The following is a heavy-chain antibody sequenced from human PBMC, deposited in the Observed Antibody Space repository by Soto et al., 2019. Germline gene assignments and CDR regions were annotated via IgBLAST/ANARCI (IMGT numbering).Heavy chain of an antibody. CDR3: AKKLGITIFCLVGS. J-gene: IGHJ4*02. Sequence: QVQLVESGGGVVQPGRSLRLSCAASGFTFSSYGMHWVRQAPGKGLEWVAVISYDGSNKYYADSVKGRFTISRDNFKNTLYLQMNSLRAEDTAVYYCAKKLGITIFCLVGSGGQGTLVTVSS. V-gene: IGHV3-30*18. D-gene: IGHD3-9*01. CDR1: GFTFSSYG. CDR2: ISYDGSNK.